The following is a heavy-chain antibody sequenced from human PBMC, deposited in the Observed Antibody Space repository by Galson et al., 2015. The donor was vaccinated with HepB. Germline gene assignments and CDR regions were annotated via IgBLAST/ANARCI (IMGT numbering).Heavy chain of an antibody. CDR1: GYSFTSYW. CDR2: IYPGDSDT. V-gene: IGHV5-51*01. D-gene: IGHD6-13*01. CDR3: ARLDDGSWYYNYYYYYGMDV. Sequence: QSGAEVTKPGESLKISCKGSGYSFTSYWIGWVRQMPGKGLEWMGIIYPGDSDTRYSPSFQGQVTISADKSISTAYLQWSSLKASDTAMYYCARLDDGSWYYNYYYYYGMDVWGQGTTVTVSS. J-gene: IGHJ6*02.